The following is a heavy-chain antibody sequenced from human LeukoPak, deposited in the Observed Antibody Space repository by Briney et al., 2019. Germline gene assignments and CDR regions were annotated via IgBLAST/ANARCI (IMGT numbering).Heavy chain of an antibody. CDR2: INSGSRYI. D-gene: IGHD3-22*01. CDR3: ARGLGIDY. V-gene: IGHV3-21*01. CDR1: GFTFSTYA. J-gene: IGHJ4*02. Sequence: GGSLRLSCAASGFTFSTYAMNWVRQAPGKGLEWDSSINSGSRYIYYADSVKGRFTISRDNAKNSMYLQMNSLRAEDTAVYYCARGLGIDYWGQGTLVTVSS.